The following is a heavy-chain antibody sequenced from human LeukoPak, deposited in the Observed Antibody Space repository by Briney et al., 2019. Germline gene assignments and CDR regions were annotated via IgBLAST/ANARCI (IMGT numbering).Heavy chain of an antibody. J-gene: IGHJ5*02. Sequence: MPSETLSLTCTVSGGSISSSSYYWGWIRQPPGKGLEWIGSIYYSGSTNYNPSLKSRVTISVDTSKNQFSLKLSSVTAADTAVYYCARSSSFSSSSWYGPTGGGFDPWGQGTLVTVSS. V-gene: IGHV4-39*07. CDR2: IYYSGST. CDR1: GGSISSSSYY. CDR3: ARSSSFSSSSWYGPTGGGFDP. D-gene: IGHD6-13*01.